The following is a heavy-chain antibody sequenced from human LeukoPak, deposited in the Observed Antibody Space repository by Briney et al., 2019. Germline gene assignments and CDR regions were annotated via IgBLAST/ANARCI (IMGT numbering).Heavy chain of an antibody. D-gene: IGHD3-3*01. CDR3: VREGPPQGRPWSGWYPSDF. CDR1: GFTFSSYW. CDR2: IRGDGSER. Sequence: PGGSLRLSCGASGFTFSSYWMTWVRQAPGKGLEWVANIRGDGSERFYVGYLKGRFTISRDNAKNSLYLQMNSLRVDDTAVYYCVREGPPQGRPWSGWYPSDFWGQGILVTVSS. V-gene: IGHV3-7*01. J-gene: IGHJ4*02.